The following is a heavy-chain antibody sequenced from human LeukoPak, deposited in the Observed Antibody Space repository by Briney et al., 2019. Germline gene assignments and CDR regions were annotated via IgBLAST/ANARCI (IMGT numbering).Heavy chain of an antibody. CDR2: IKADASST. D-gene: IGHD3-22*01. Sequence: GGSLRLSCAASGFTFSSYWMHWVRQAPGRGLVRVAGIKADASSTSYADSVKGRFTISRNNAKNTLYLQMNSLRVEDTAVYYCARDPYDSSGYWDYFDYWGQGTLVTVSS. V-gene: IGHV3-74*01. J-gene: IGHJ4*02. CDR1: GFTFSSYW. CDR3: ARDPYDSSGYWDYFDY.